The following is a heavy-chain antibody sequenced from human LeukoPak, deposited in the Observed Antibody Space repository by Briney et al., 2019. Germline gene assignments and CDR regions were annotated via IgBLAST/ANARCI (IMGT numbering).Heavy chain of an antibody. CDR2: ISGSGGST. V-gene: IGHV3-23*01. CDR1: GFTFSSYA. CDR3: AKDLITMIVVGIFDY. D-gene: IGHD3-22*01. Sequence: GGSLRLSCAASGFTFSSYAMSWVRQGQGTGLEGVSAISGSGGSTYYADSVKGRFTISRDNSKNKLYLQMNSLRAEDTAVYYCAKDLITMIVVGIFDYWGQGTLVTVSS. J-gene: IGHJ4*02.